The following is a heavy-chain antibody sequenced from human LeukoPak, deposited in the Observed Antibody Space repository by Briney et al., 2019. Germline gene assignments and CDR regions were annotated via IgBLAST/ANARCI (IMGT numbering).Heavy chain of an antibody. CDR1: GFIFSTYE. V-gene: IGHV3-48*03. CDR2: IGTSGQSV. J-gene: IGHJ5*02. CDR3: TGFDH. Sequence: GGSLRLSCAASGFIFSTYEMSWVRQAPGKGLEWISHIGTSGQSVYYADSVRGRFTISRDNAKNSLFLQMNNLTAEDTATYYCTGFDHWGQGALVAVSS.